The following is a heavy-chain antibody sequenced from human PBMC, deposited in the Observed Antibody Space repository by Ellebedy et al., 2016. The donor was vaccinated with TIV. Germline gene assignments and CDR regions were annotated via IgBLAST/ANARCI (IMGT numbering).Heavy chain of an antibody. CDR3: ARAEYDSSGYYPRKYWYFDL. J-gene: IGHJ2*01. CDR1: GGSFSGYY. D-gene: IGHD3-22*01. V-gene: IGHV4-34*01. CDR2: IYYSGST. Sequence: SETLSLTXAVYGGSFSGYYWGWIRQPPGKGLEWIGSIYYSGSTYYNPSLKSRVTISVDTSKNQFSLKLSSVTAADTAVYYCARAEYDSSGYYPRKYWYFDLWGRGTLVTVSS.